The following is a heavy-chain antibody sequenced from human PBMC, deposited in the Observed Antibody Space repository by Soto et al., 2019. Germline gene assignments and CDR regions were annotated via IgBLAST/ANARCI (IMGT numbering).Heavy chain of an antibody. CDR3: ARGGYSSTWTNLLDRSGLDV. CDR2: IVPLFRTT. CDR1: GGTFSSYA. Sequence: QVQLVQSGAEAKKPGSSVKVSCKTSGGTFSSYAISWVRQAPGQGLEWMGGIVPLFRTTNYAQKFQGRVTITADTSTYRVYMELSGLRSGDTDVYYCARGGYSSTWTNLLDRSGLDVWGQGTTVTVPS. J-gene: IGHJ6*02. D-gene: IGHD6-13*01. V-gene: IGHV1-69*06.